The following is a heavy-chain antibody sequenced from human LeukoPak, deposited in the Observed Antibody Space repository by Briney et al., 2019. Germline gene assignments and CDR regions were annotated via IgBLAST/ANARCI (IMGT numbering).Heavy chain of an antibody. V-gene: IGHV3-21*01. J-gene: IGHJ4*02. Sequence: GGSLRLSCAVSGFTFSSYSMTWVRQAPGKGLEWVSAISGRGGSTSYADSVKGRFTISRDNAKNSVYLQMNSLRAEDTAVYYCARGQLYYDSSGFDYWGQGTLATVSS. CDR1: GFTFSSYS. D-gene: IGHD3-22*01. CDR2: ISGRGGST. CDR3: ARGQLYYDSSGFDY.